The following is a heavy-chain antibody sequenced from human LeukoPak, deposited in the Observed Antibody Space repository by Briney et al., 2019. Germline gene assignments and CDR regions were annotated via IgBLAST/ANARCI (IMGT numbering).Heavy chain of an antibody. D-gene: IGHD1-1*01. CDR1: GFTFSSYA. V-gene: IGHV3-64*01. Sequence: GGSLRLSCAASGFTFSSYAMHWVRQAPGKGLEYVSGIGSNGGSTYYASSVKARFTISRDNSKNTLFLQMGSLRAEDMAVYYCATNSTTGTSGAFDIWGQGTMVTVSS. CDR3: ATNSTTGTSGAFDI. J-gene: IGHJ3*02. CDR2: IGSNGGST.